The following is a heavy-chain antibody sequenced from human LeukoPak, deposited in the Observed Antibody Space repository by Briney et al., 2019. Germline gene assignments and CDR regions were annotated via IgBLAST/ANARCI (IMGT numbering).Heavy chain of an antibody. V-gene: IGHV1-46*01. CDR3: ARADYGDYVGY. CDR1: GYTFTSYY. D-gene: IGHD4-17*01. CDR2: INPSGGST. J-gene: IGHJ4*02. Sequence: ASVKVSCKASGYTFTSYYMHWARQAPGQGLEWMGIINPSGGSTSYAQKFQGRVTMTRDTSTSTVYMELSSLRSEDTAVYYCARADYGDYVGYWGQGTLVTVSS.